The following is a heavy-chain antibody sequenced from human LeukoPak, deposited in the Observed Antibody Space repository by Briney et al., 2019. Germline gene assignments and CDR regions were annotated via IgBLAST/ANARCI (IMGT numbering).Heavy chain of an antibody. D-gene: IGHD4-23*01. V-gene: IGHV1-69*01. CDR2: IIPFFGTA. CDR3: ASLSGNNGGNSGHDY. CDR1: GGTFSSYA. J-gene: IGHJ4*02. Sequence: SVKVSCKASGGTFSSYAISWVRQAPGQGLEWMGWIIPFFGTANYAQKLQGRVTITADESTSTAYMELRSLRSDDTAVYYCASLSGNNGGNSGHDYGGQGTLVTVSS.